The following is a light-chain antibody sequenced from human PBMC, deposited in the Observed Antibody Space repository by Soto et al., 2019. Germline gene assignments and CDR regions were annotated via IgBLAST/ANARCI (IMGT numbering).Light chain of an antibody. Sequence: DIQMTQSPSTLSASVGDRVTITCRASQSISSWLAWYQQKLGRAPRLLIYDASSLESGVPSRFSGSGYGTEFTLTISSLQPDDFAVYYCQQRSNWLTFGGGTKVDIK. CDR1: QSISSW. CDR2: DAS. CDR3: QQRSNWLT. V-gene: IGKV1-5*01. J-gene: IGKJ4*01.